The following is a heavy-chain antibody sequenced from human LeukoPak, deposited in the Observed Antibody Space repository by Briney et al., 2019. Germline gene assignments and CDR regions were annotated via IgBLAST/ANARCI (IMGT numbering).Heavy chain of an antibody. CDR3: ARDSHDYCDY. V-gene: IGHV1-18*01. CDR2: INAYNGKT. J-gene: IGHJ4*02. CDR1: GYTLTELS. Sequence: ASVKVSCKVSGYTLTELSMHWVRQAPGRGLEWMGWINAYNGKTNYPQKFQDRVTMTTDTSTSTAYLELRNLRSDDTAVYYCARDSHDYCDYWGQGTLVTVSS.